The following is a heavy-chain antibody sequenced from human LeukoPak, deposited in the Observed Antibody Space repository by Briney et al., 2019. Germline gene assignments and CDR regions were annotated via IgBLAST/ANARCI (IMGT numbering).Heavy chain of an antibody. CDR3: ARHAAYCGGDCSPYYFDY. D-gene: IGHD2-21*02. CDR1: GGSFSGYY. CDR2: IYYSGST. J-gene: IGHJ4*02. V-gene: IGHV4-34*01. Sequence: SETLSLTCAVYGGSFSGYYWSWIRQPPGKGLEWIGSIYYSGSTYYNPSLKSRVTISVDTSKNQFSLKLSSVTAADTAVYYCARHAAYCGGDCSPYYFDYWGQGTLVTVSS.